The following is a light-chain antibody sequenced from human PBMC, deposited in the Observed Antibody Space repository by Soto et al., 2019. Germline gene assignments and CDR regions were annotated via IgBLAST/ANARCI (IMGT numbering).Light chain of an antibody. Sequence: EIVLTQSPGTLSLSPGERATLSCRASQSVSSSYLAWYQQKPGLAPRLLIFGASSRATGIPARFSGSGSETDFTLTISSLEPEDFALYYCQQRSSWPPSVTFGQGTRLEIK. V-gene: IGKV3D-20*02. CDR2: GAS. CDR1: QSVSSSY. J-gene: IGKJ5*01. CDR3: QQRSSWPPSVT.